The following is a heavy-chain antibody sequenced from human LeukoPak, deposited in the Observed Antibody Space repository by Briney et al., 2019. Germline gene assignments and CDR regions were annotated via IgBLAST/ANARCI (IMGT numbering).Heavy chain of an antibody. Sequence: PGGSLRLSCAASGFTFSSYGMSWVRQAPGKGLEWVSAISGSGGSTYYADSVKGRFTISRDNSNNTLYLQMNSLRAEDTAVYYCARDGDMVRGVLDYWGQGTLVTVSS. CDR1: GFTFSSYG. J-gene: IGHJ4*02. D-gene: IGHD3-10*01. CDR3: ARDGDMVRGVLDY. CDR2: ISGSGGST. V-gene: IGHV3-23*01.